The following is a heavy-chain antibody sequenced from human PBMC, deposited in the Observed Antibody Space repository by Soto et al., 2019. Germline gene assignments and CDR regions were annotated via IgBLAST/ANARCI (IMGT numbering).Heavy chain of an antibody. CDR1: GFTFSSYS. D-gene: IGHD1-26*01. J-gene: IGHJ5*02. CDR3: ARDFRTLDGKWFDP. V-gene: IGHV3-21*01. Sequence: EVQLVESGGGLVKPGGSLRLSCAASGFTFSSYSMNWVRQAPGKGLEWVSSISSSSSYIYYADSVKGRFTISRDNAKNSRYLQMNSLRAEDTAVYYCARDFRTLDGKWFDPWGQGTLVTVSS. CDR2: ISSSSSYI.